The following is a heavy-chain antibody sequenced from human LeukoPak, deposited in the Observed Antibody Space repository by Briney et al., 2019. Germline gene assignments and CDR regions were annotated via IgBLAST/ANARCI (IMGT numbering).Heavy chain of an antibody. D-gene: IGHD3-22*01. V-gene: IGHV3-33*06. J-gene: IGHJ4*02. CDR1: GFTFSSYG. CDR3: AKATYYYDSSGYYWWNFDY. CDR2: IWYDGSNK. Sequence: PGRSLRLSCAASGFTFSSYGMHWVRQAPGKGLEWVAVIWYDGSNKYYADSVKGRFTISRDNSKNTLYLQMNSLRAEDTAVYYCAKATYYYDSSGYYWWNFDYWGQGTLVTVSS.